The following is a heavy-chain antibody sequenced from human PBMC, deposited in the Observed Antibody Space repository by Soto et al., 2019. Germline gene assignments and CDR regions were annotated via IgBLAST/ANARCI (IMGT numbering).Heavy chain of an antibody. CDR3: ARGWAGAGYSSSWFQYYYYGMDV. CDR1: GGSFSGYY. Sequence: SETLSLTCAVYGGSFSGYYWSWIRQPPGKGLEWIGEINHSGSTNYNPSLKSRVTISVDTSKNQFSLKLSSVTAADTAVYYCARGWAGAGYSSSWFQYYYYGMDVWGQGTTVTVSS. J-gene: IGHJ6*02. CDR2: INHSGST. V-gene: IGHV4-34*01. D-gene: IGHD6-13*01.